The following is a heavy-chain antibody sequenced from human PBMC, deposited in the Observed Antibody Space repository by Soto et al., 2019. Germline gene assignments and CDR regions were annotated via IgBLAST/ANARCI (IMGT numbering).Heavy chain of an antibody. CDR1: GFTFSSYS. CDR2: ISSSSSYI. D-gene: IGHD3-10*01. V-gene: IGHV3-21*01. J-gene: IGHJ6*02. Sequence: EVQLVESGGGLVKPGGSLRLSCAASGFTFSSYSMNWVRQAPGKGLEWVSTISSSSSYIYYADSVKGRFTISRDNAKNSLDLQMNSLRAEDTAVYYCARSGTAGGGMDVWGQGTTVTVS. CDR3: ARSGTAGGGMDV.